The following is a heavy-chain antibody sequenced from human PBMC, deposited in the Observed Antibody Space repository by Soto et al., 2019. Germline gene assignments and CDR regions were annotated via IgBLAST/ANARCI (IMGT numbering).Heavy chain of an antibody. V-gene: IGHV4-34*01. J-gene: IGHJ6*02. D-gene: IGHD1-1*01. Sequence: QVQLQQWGAGLLKPSETLSLTCAVYGGSFSGYYWSWIRQPPGKGLEWIGEINHSGSTNYNPSLKRPVSISVDTSKNHFCLNRSAVTAADTAVYYCARVRDMGTYYYSGMDVWGQGTTVTVSS. CDR1: GGSFSGYY. CDR3: ARVRDMGTYYYSGMDV. CDR2: INHSGST.